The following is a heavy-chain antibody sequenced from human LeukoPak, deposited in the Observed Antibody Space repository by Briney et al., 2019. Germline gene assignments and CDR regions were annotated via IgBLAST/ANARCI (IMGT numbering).Heavy chain of an antibody. J-gene: IGHJ4*02. CDR3: ARDSRPAGIDY. Sequence: PSETLSLTCAVYGGSFSGYYWSWIRQPPGKGLEWIGEINHSGSTNYNPSLKSRVTISVDTSKNQFSLKLSSVTAADTAVYYCARDSRPAGIDYWGQGTLVTVSS. V-gene: IGHV4-34*01. CDR2: INHSGST. CDR1: GGSFSGYY. D-gene: IGHD6-13*01.